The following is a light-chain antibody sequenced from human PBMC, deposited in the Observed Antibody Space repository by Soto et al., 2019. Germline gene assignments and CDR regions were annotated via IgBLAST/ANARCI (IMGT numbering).Light chain of an antibody. Sequence: DIQMTQSPSTLSASVGDRVTITCRASQSISSWLAWYQQKPGKAPKLLIYDASSLESGVPSRFSGSGSGTEFTLTISSLPPDDFATYYCQQYNSYRSLGPGTKVDIK. CDR3: QQYNSYRS. CDR2: DAS. CDR1: QSISSW. V-gene: IGKV1-5*01. J-gene: IGKJ1*01.